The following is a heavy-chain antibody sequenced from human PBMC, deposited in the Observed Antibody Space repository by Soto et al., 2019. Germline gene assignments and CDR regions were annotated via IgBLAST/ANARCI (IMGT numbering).Heavy chain of an antibody. Sequence: HVQLRGSGPGLVKPSETLSLSCSVSGASLLSSYWSWVRQPAGKGLEWIGHIFSNGQTSYNPSLKSRLTMSIDPSKDLFSLNLSSVTAADTAVYYCAKGWDVKYFDEWGQGTLVTVSS. CDR2: IFSNGQT. CDR3: AKGWDVKYFDE. CDR1: GASLLSSY. D-gene: IGHD6-19*01. J-gene: IGHJ4*02. V-gene: IGHV4-4*07.